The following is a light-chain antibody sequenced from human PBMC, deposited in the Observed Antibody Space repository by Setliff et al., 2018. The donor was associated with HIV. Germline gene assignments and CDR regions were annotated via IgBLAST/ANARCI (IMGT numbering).Light chain of an antibody. Sequence: QSVLAQPPSASGTPGQGVTISCSGSSSNIGSNYVYWYQQLPGTAPKLLIYRNNQRPSGVPDRFSGSKSGTSASLAISGLRSEDEADYYCASSDDTLNAHVFSGGTQLTVL. CDR2: RNN. V-gene: IGLV1-47*01. CDR3: ASSDDTLNAHV. J-gene: IGLJ2*01. CDR1: SSNIGSNY.